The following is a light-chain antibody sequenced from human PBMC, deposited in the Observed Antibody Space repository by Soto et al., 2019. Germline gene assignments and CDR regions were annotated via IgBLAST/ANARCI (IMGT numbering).Light chain of an antibody. J-gene: IGLJ2*01. CDR1: SSDVGGYNY. CDR2: DVG. CDR3: SSYTSTTSLV. Sequence: QSALTQPASVSGSPGQSISISCTGTSSDVGGYNYVSWYQQHPGKAPKLMIYDVGDRPSGLSNRFSGSKSGNTAFLTISGLQAEDAADYYFSSYTSTTSLVFGGGTKVTVL. V-gene: IGLV2-14*01.